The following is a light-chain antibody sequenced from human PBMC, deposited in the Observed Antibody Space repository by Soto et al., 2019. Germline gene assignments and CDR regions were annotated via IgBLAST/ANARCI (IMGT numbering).Light chain of an antibody. CDR2: GSS. V-gene: IGKV3-20*01. Sequence: EIVLTQSPGILSLSPGERANLSCRVSQTVSGNYLAWYQQKPGQSPRLLIYGSSDRATGIPDRFSGSGSGTDFTLTINRVEPEDFAVYYCQQYGSSPPYTFGQGTTLEI. CDR1: QTVSGNY. CDR3: QQYGSSPPYT. J-gene: IGKJ2*01.